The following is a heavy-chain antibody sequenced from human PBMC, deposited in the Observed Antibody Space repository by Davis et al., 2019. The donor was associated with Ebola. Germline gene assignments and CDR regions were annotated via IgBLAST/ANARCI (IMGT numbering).Heavy chain of an antibody. CDR2: IGSDVGT. CDR1: GISLKSCA. Sequence: PGGSLRLSCVVSGISLKSCAMSWVRQAPGKALEWVSGIGSDVGTHYAGSVRGRFTISRDDSKNTLFLQMNSLRGEDTAVYYCAKDQRYQLLYLFDHWGQGTLVTVSS. V-gene: IGHV3-23*01. CDR3: AKDQRYQLLYLFDH. D-gene: IGHD2-2*02. J-gene: IGHJ4*02.